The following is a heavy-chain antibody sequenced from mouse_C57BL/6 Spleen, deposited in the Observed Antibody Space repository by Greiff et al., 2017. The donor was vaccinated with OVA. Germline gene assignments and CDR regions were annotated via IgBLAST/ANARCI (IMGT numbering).Heavy chain of an antibody. V-gene: IGHV1-20*01. CDR1: GYTFTGYF. CDR3: ASFHGNSYAMDY. Sequence: VQLKESGPELVKPGDSVKISCTASGYTFTGYFMNWVMQSHGKSLEWIGRINPDNGDTFYDQKFKGKATLTVDKSSSTAHMELRSLTSEDSAVYYCASFHGNSYAMDYWGQGTSVTVSS. J-gene: IGHJ4*01. CDR2: INPDNGDT. D-gene: IGHD2-1*01.